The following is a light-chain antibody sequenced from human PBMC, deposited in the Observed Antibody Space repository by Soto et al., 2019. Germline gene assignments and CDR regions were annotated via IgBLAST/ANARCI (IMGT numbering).Light chain of an antibody. Sequence: QLTQSPSSLSASVGDRVTITCRASQSSDIYLHWYQQKPGKAPKLLIYSASSSQRGVPSRFSGSGYGTDFTLTLSSLQPDDSATYYGQQSYSHPPFGQGTKVEV. V-gene: IGKV1-39*01. CDR1: QSSDIY. CDR2: SAS. CDR3: QQSYSHPP. J-gene: IGKJ1*01.